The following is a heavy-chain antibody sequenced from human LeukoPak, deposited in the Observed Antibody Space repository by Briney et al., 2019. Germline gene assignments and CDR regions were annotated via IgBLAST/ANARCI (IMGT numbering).Heavy chain of an antibody. J-gene: IGHJ6*03. V-gene: IGHV3-9*03. CDR3: AKGGGGRLIYYYYMDV. CDR1: GFTFDDYA. D-gene: IGHD3-16*01. CDR2: ITWNSDNI. Sequence: PGGSLRLSCAASGFTFDDYAMHWVRQAQGKGLEWVSGITWNSDNIEYADSVKGRFTISRDNAKNSLYLQMNSLRAEDMALYYCAKGGGGRLIYYYYMDVWGKGTTVTVSS.